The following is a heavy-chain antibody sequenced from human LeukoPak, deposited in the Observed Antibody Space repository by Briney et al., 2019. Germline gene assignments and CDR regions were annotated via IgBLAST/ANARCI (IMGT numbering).Heavy chain of an antibody. D-gene: IGHD4-23*01. J-gene: IGHJ4*02. CDR1: GGSISDYF. V-gene: IGHV4-4*07. CDR2: IYSSGST. CDR3: ARPGGNSYWKGHFDF. Sequence: PSETLSLTCTVSGGSISDYFWNWIRQPAGKGLEWIGRIYSSGSTHYNPSLKGRATMSVDTPKNHFSLKLSSVTAADTAVYYFARPGGNSYWKGHFDFWDRG.